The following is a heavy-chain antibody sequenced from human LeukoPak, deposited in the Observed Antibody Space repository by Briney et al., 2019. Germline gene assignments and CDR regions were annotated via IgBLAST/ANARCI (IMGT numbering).Heavy chain of an antibody. Sequence: PSETLSLTCAVYGGSFSGYYWSWIRQPPGKGLEWIGEINHSGSTNYNPSLKSRVIISVDTSKNQFSLKLSSVTAADTAVYYCARRIVVVPAAMRRTFDYWGQGTLVTVSS. J-gene: IGHJ4*02. CDR1: GGSFSGYY. V-gene: IGHV4-34*01. D-gene: IGHD2-2*01. CDR3: ARRIVVVPAAMRRTFDY. CDR2: INHSGST.